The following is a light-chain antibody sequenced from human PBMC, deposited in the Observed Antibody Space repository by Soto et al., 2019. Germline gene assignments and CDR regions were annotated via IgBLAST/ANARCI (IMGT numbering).Light chain of an antibody. CDR2: DAS. CDR1: QSVSSSY. V-gene: IGKV3-20*01. J-gene: IGKJ1*01. CDR3: QQYGSLSWT. Sequence: EIVLTQSPGTLSLSPGERATLSCRASQSVSSSYLAWYQQKPGQAPRLLIYDASSRATGIPDRFSGSGSGTDFTLTISRLEPEDFAVYYCQQYGSLSWTFGQVNTVDIK.